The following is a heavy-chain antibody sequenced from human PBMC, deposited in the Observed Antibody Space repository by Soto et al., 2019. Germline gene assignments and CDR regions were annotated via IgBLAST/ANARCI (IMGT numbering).Heavy chain of an antibody. V-gene: IGHV3-30-3*01. J-gene: IGHJ6*02. CDR3: ARALAVAGTEGYYYSGMDV. CDR2: ISYDGSNQ. D-gene: IGHD6-19*01. Sequence: QVQLVESGGGVVQPGRSLRLSCAASGFTFSSYAMHWVRQAPGKGLEWVAVISYDGSNQYYADYVKGRFTISRDNSKNTLYLQMNSLRAEDTAVYYCARALAVAGTEGYYYSGMDVWGQGTTVTVSS. CDR1: GFTFSSYA.